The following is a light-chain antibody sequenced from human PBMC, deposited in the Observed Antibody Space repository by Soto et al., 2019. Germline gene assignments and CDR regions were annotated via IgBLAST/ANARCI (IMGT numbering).Light chain of an antibody. J-gene: IGLJ1*01. Sequence: QSVLTQPPSASGTPGQKVTISFSGSSSNIGDNYVYWHQQLPGTAPKLLIYRNNQRPSGVPDRFSGSKSGTSASLAISGLRSEDEADYYCAAWDDSLSGYVFGPGTKVTVL. CDR1: SSNIGDNY. CDR2: RNN. V-gene: IGLV1-47*01. CDR3: AAWDDSLSGYV.